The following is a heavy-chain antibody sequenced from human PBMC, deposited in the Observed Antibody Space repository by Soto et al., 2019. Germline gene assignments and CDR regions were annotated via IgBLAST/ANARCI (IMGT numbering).Heavy chain of an antibody. J-gene: IGHJ4*02. CDR3: ARGGSGYTWFNEF. Sequence: EQLVQSGAEVKKPGSSVKVSCKASGGLFSSYPLSWVRQVPGQGLEWMGGIIHVFQTAYYTQRFQGRVTITADESTNTAYMELSSLRSEDTAIYYCARGGSGYTWFNEFWGQGTLVTVSS. CDR2: IIHVFQTA. V-gene: IGHV1-69*01. CDR1: GGLFSSYP. D-gene: IGHD3-22*01.